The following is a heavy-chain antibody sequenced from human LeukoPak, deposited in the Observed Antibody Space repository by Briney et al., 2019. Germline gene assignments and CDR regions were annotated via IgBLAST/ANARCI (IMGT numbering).Heavy chain of an antibody. D-gene: IGHD6-13*01. CDR3: AKGVAAAGGGLDY. CDR2: ISWNSGSI. V-gene: IGHV3-9*01. CDR1: GFTFDDYA. J-gene: IGHJ4*02. Sequence: GGSLRLSCAASGFTFDDYAMHWVRQAPGKGLEWVSGISWNSGSIGYADSVKGRFTISRDNAKNSLYLQMNSLRAEDTALYYCAKGVAAAGGGLDYWGQGTLVTVSS.